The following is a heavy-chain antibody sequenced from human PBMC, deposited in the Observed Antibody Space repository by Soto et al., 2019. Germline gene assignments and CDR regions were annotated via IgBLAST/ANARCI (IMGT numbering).Heavy chain of an antibody. V-gene: IGHV3-23*01. CDR3: AIDRIPLYGGYEYAFDY. CDR1: GFTFSSYA. Sequence: GGSLRLSCASSGFTFSSYAMSWVRQAPGKGLEWVSAISGSGGSTYYADSVKGRFTISRDNSKNTLYLQMNSLRAEDTAVYYCAIDRIPLYGGYEYAFDYWGQGTLVTVSS. J-gene: IGHJ4*02. D-gene: IGHD5-12*01. CDR2: ISGSGGST.